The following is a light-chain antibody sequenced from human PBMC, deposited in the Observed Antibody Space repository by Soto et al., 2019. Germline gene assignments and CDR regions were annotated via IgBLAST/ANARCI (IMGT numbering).Light chain of an antibody. Sequence: QSALTQPPSVSGSPGQSVTIFCSGTIDDVTAYYRVSWYQQTPGTAPKLMIYDVSNRPSGVPDRFSGSRSGNTASLTISGLQAEDEGDYYCSVYTRTSTYVFGTGTKLTVL. CDR2: DVS. CDR3: SVYTRTSTYV. CDR1: IDDVTAYYR. J-gene: IGLJ1*01. V-gene: IGLV2-18*01.